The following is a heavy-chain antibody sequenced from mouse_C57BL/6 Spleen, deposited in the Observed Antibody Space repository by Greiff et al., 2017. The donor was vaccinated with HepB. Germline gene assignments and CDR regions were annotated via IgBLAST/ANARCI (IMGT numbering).Heavy chain of an antibody. CDR3: ARGVYYYGSSYYWYFDV. D-gene: IGHD1-1*01. CDR2: IYPRSGNT. CDR1: GYTFTSYG. Sequence: VQLQQSGAELARPGASVKLSCKASGYTFTSYGISWVKQSTGQGLEWIGEIYPRSGNTYYNEKFKGKATLTADKSSSTAHMELRSLTSEDSAVYFCARGVYYYGSSYYWYFDVWGTGTTVTVSS. J-gene: IGHJ1*03. V-gene: IGHV1-81*01.